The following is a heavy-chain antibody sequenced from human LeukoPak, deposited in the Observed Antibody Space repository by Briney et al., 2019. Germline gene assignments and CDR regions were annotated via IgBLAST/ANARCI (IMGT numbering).Heavy chain of an antibody. CDR2: ISSSSSYI. V-gene: IGHV3-21*01. CDR3: ARSCSGGTCNFPKFEP. Sequence: GGSLRLSCAASGFTFSSYSLNWVRQAPGKGLEWVSSISSSSSYIYYADSVKGRFTISRDNAKNSLYLQMNSQRAEDTAVYYCARSCSGGTCNFPKFEPWGQGTPVTVSS. CDR1: GFTFSSYS. J-gene: IGHJ5*02. D-gene: IGHD2-15*01.